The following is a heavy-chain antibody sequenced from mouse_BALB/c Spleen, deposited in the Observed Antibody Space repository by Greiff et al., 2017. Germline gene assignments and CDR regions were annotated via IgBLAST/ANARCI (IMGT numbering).Heavy chain of an antibody. CDR3: VRQRTTATNWYFDV. V-gene: IGHV10-1*02. J-gene: IGHJ1*01. Sequence: EVKVVESGGGLVQPKGSLKLSCAASGFTFNTYAMNWVRQAPGKGLEWVARIRSKSNNYATYYADSVKDRFTISRDDSQSMLYLQMNNLKTEDTAMYYCVRQRTTATNWYFDVWGAGTTVTVSS. CDR2: IRSKSNNYAT. CDR1: GFTFNTYA. D-gene: IGHD1-2*01.